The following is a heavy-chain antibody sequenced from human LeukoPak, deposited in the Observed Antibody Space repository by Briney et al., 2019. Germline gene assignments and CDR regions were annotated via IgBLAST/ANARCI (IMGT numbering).Heavy chain of an antibody. CDR1: GSTFSSYW. CDR3: AREEGWSFDY. V-gene: IGHV3-7*03. D-gene: IGHD2-15*01. Sequence: GGSLRLSCAASGSTFSSYWMSWVRQAPGKGLEWVANIKQDGSEKYYVDSVKGRFTISRDNAKNSLYLQMNSLRAEDTAVYYCAREEGWSFDYWGQGTLVTVSS. CDR2: IKQDGSEK. J-gene: IGHJ4*02.